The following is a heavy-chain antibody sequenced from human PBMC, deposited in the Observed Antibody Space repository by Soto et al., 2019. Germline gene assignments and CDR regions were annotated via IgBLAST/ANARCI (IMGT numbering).Heavy chain of an antibody. CDR3: ARVPAAIGSMGDY. D-gene: IGHD2-2*02. CDR2: IIPIFGTA. CDR1: GGTFSIYA. J-gene: IGHJ4*02. Sequence: ASVKVSCKASGGTFSIYAISWVLQAPGQGLEWMGGIIPIFGTANYAQKFQGRVTITADESTSTAYMELSSLRSEDTAVYYCARVPAAIGSMGDYWGQGTLVTVSS. V-gene: IGHV1-69*13.